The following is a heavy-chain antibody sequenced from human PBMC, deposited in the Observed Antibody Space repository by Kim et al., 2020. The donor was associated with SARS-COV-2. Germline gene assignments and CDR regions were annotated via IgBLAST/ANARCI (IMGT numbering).Heavy chain of an antibody. CDR1: GFTFDDYA. J-gene: IGHJ4*02. D-gene: IGHD5-18*01. Sequence: GGSLRLSCAASGFTFDDYAMHWVRQAPGKGLEWVSGISWNSGSIGYADSVKGRFTISRDNAKNSLYLQMNSLRAEDTALYYCAKDIEQDVDTAMGYFDYWGQGTLVTVSS. V-gene: IGHV3-9*01. CDR2: ISWNSGSI. CDR3: AKDIEQDVDTAMGYFDY.